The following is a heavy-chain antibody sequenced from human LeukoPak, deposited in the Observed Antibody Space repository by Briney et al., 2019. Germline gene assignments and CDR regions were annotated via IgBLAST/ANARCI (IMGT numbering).Heavy chain of an antibody. Sequence: SVKVSCKAPGGTFSSYAISWVRQAPGQGLEWMGGIIPIFGTANYAQKFQGRVTITTDESTSTAYMELSSLRSEDTAVYYCAGSRGVVITYFDYWGQGTLVTVSS. D-gene: IGHD3-22*01. V-gene: IGHV1-69*05. CDR2: IIPIFGTA. CDR3: AGSRGVVITYFDY. J-gene: IGHJ4*02. CDR1: GGTFSSYA.